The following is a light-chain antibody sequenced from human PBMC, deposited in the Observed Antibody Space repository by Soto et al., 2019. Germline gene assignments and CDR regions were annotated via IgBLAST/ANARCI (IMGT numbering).Light chain of an antibody. CDR1: SSDVGGYNF. V-gene: IGLV2-8*01. Sequence: QSALTQPPSASGSPGQSVTISCTGTSSDVGGYNFVSWYQQHPGKAPKLMIYEVSKRPSGVPVRFSGSKSGNTASLTVSGLQAEDEADYYCSSYAGGNNLVFGGGTKLTVL. CDR3: SSYAGGNNLV. J-gene: IGLJ2*01. CDR2: EVS.